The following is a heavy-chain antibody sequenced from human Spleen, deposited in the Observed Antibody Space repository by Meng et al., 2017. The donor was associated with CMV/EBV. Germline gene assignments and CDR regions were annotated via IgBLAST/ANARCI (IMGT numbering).Heavy chain of an antibody. D-gene: IGHD5-24*01. CDR1: GYSFTAYY. CDR2: IKPISSAT. CDR3: AREKCRDGTCYIDN. V-gene: IGHV1-2*02. Sequence: ASVKVYCKTSGYSFTAYYMHWVRQAPGQGLEWMGWIKPISSATKYAQKFQGRVTMTRDTSTSTTHMEMSGLRSDDTAVYYCAREKCRDGTCYIDNWGQGTLVTVSS. J-gene: IGHJ4*02.